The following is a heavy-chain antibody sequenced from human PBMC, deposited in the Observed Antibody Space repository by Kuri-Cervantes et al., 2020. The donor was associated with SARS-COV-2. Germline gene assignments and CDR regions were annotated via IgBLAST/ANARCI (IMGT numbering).Heavy chain of an antibody. CDR2: INPNSGGT. Sequence: ASVKGSCKASGYTFTGYYMHWVRQAPGQGLEWMGWINPNSGGTNYAQKFQGRVTMTRDTSISTAYVELSRLRSDDTAVYYCARDGSKGKYFQHWGQGTLVTVSS. CDR1: GYTFTGYY. V-gene: IGHV1-2*02. CDR3: ARDGSKGKYFQH. J-gene: IGHJ1*01. D-gene: IGHD3-10*01.